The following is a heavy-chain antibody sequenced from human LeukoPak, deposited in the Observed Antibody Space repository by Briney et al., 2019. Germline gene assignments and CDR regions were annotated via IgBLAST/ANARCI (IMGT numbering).Heavy chain of an antibody. J-gene: IGHJ4*02. CDR1: GVSIRSSSFY. D-gene: IGHD1-26*01. Sequence: PSETLSLTCTVSGVSIRSSSFYWGWLRQPPGKGLEWIGSIYYSGSTYYRPSLKSRVTMSVDTSKNQFSLRLSSVTAADTAVYYCARGLRWDLTISGPSTFDYWGRGSLVTVSS. CDR2: IYYSGST. V-gene: IGHV4-39*01. CDR3: ARGLRWDLTISGPSTFDY.